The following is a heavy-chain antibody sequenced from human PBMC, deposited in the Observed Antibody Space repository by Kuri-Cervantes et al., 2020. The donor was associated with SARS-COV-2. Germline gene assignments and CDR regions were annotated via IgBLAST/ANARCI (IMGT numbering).Heavy chain of an antibody. D-gene: IGHD1-1*01. CDR1: GFTFSSYW. Sequence: GGSLRLSCAASGFTFSSYWMHWVRQAPGKGLVWVSRINPDGSYTNNADFVKGRFTLSRDNAKNMLFLQMNSLRAEDTAVYYCVRDGDHWNFDYWGQGTLVTVSS. CDR2: INPDGSYT. CDR3: VRDGDHWNFDY. J-gene: IGHJ4*02. V-gene: IGHV3-74*01.